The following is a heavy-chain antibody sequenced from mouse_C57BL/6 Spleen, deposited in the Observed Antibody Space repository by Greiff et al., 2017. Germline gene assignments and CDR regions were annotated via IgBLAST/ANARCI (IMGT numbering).Heavy chain of an antibody. J-gene: IGHJ2*01. CDR1: GYTFTDYY. Sequence: QVHVKQSGPELVKPGASVKISCKASGYTFTDYYINWVKQRPGQGLEWIGWIFPGRGSTYYNEKFKGKATLTVDKSSSTAYMLLSSLTSEDSAVYFCARRTMITTVGYYFDYWGQGTTLTVSS. D-gene: IGHD2-4*01. V-gene: IGHV1-75*01. CDR2: IFPGRGST. CDR3: ARRTMITTVGYYFDY.